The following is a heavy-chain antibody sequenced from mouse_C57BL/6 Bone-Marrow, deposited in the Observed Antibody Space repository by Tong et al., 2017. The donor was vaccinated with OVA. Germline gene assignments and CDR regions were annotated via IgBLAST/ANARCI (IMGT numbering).Heavy chain of an antibody. D-gene: IGHD2-1*01. CDR2: IDPYNGGT. V-gene: IGHV1S135*01. CDR3: ARFGNPYFDV. CDR1: GYAFTSYN. Sequence: SGYAFTSYNMYWVKQSHGKSLEWIGYIDPYNGGTSYNQNFKGKATLTVDKSASTAYIHLTSLTSEDSAVYYCARFGNPYFDVWGAGTTVTVAS. J-gene: IGHJ1*01.